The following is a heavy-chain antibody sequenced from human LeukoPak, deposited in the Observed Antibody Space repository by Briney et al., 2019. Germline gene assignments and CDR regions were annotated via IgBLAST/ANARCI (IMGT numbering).Heavy chain of an antibody. Sequence: ASVKVSCKASGYTFTGYYMHWVRQAPGQGLEWMGWINPNSGGTNYAQKFQGRVTMTRDTSISTAYMELSRLRSDDTAVYYCARSAYSSSGRFDYWGQGTLVTVSS. CDR3: ARSAYSSSGRFDY. V-gene: IGHV1-2*02. CDR1: GYTFTGYY. CDR2: INPNSGGT. J-gene: IGHJ4*02. D-gene: IGHD6-13*01.